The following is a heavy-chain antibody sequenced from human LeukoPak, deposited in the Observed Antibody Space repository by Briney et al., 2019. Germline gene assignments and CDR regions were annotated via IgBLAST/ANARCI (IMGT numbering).Heavy chain of an antibody. CDR1: GYTFTSYA. D-gene: IGHD6-13*01. V-gene: IGHV1-3*01. CDR2: INAGNGNT. Sequence: ASVKVSCKASGYTFTSYAMHWVRQAPGQRLEWMGWINAGNGNTKYSQKFQGRVTITMDTSASTAYMELSSLRSEDTAVYYCAGPVSPAAGPYYYYYYGMDVWGQGTTVTVSS. J-gene: IGHJ6*02. CDR3: AGPVSPAAGPYYYYYYGMDV.